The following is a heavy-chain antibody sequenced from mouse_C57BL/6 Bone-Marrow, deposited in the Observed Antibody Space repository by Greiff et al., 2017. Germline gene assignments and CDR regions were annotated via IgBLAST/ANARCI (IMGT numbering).Heavy chain of an antibody. CDR2: ISDGGSYT. J-gene: IGHJ4*01. D-gene: IGHD3-2*02. Sequence: EVMLVESGRGLVKPGGSLKLSCAASGFTFSSYAMSWVRQTPEKRLEWVATISDGGSYTYYPDNVKGRFTISRDNAKNNLYLQMSHLKSEDTAMYYCARDQAPPGMDYWGQGTSVTVSS. CDR3: ARDQAPPGMDY. V-gene: IGHV5-4*01. CDR1: GFTFSSYA.